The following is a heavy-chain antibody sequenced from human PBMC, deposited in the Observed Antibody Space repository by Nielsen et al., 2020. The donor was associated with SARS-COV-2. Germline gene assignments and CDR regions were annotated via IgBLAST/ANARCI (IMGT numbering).Heavy chain of an antibody. CDR3: ARVSQQLNYYYYGMDV. V-gene: IGHV3-11*05. CDR2: ISSSSSYT. D-gene: IGHD6-13*01. Sequence: GESLKISCAASGFTFSDYYMSWIRQAPGKGLEWVSYISSSSSYTNYADSVKGRFTISRDNAKNSLYLQMNSLRAEDTAVYYCARVSQQLNYYYYGMDVWGQGTTVTVSS. CDR1: GFTFSDYY. J-gene: IGHJ6*02.